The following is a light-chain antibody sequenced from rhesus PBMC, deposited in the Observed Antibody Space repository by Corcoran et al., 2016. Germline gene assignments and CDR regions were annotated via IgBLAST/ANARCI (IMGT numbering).Light chain of an antibody. CDR1: QSTGSW. V-gene: IGKV1-22*01. Sequence: DIQMTQSPSSLSASVGDTVTITCRASQSTGSWLAWYQQKPGNAPKVLIYQASSLQSGVPSRFSGSGPGTDVTLTINSLQSEDFATYYCQQYGSRPPTFGQGTKVEFQ. CDR2: QAS. J-gene: IGKJ1*01. CDR3: QQYGSRPPT.